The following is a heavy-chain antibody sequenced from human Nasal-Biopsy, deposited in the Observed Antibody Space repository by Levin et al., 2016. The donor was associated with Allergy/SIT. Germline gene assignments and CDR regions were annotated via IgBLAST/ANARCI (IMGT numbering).Heavy chain of an antibody. V-gene: IGHV3-53*01. J-gene: IGHJ3*01. CDR1: GFTVSPNY. CDR2: VHSDGGT. CDR3: ATSLHYEILTAYPGDAFDV. D-gene: IGHD3-9*01. Sequence: GESLKISCAPSGFTVSPNYVSWVRQAPGKGLEWVSVVHSDGGTSYADSVRGRFTISRDDLNEIVYLQMNSLRADDTGVYSCATSLHYEILTAYPGDAFDVWGQGTVVTVSS.